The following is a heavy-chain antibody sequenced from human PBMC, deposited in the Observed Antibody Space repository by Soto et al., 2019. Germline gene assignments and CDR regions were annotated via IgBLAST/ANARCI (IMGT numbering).Heavy chain of an antibody. D-gene: IGHD5-12*01. CDR2: ISYDGSNK. J-gene: IGHJ3*02. Sequence: GGSLRLSCAASGFTFSSYGMHWVRQAPGKGLEWVAVISYDGSNKYYADSVKGRFTISRDNSKNTLYLQMNSLRAEDTAVYYCAKVRDYPQAFDIWGQGTMVTVSS. V-gene: IGHV3-30*18. CDR1: GFTFSSYG. CDR3: AKVRDYPQAFDI.